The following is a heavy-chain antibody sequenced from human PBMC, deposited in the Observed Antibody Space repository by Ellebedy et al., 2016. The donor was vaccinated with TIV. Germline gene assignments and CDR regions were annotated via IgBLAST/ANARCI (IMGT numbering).Heavy chain of an antibody. Sequence: PGGSLRLSWAGPGFTFSSYWMGWVRQAPGKGLEWVANIRQDGSDKYYVDSVKGRFTISRDNAKNSLYLQMNSLRAEDTAGDYGARQGYCITCPQSWFDSWGQGTLVTVSS. D-gene: IGHD2-15*01. V-gene: IGHV3-7*03. CDR2: IRQDGSDK. J-gene: IGHJ5*01. CDR1: GFTFSSYW. CDR3: ARQGYCITCPQSWFDS.